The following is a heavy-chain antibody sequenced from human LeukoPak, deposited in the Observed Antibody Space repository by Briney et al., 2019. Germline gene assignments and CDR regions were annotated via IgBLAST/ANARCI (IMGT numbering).Heavy chain of an antibody. CDR3: AREGGSSWFGDWFDP. CDR1: GGTFSSYA. CDR2: IIPIFGTA. D-gene: IGHD6-13*01. Sequence: SVKVSRKASGGTFSSYAISWVRQAPGQGLEWMGRIIPIFGTANYAQKFQGRVTITTDESTSTAYMELSSLRSEDTAVYYCAREGGSSWFGDWFDPWGQGTLVTVSS. J-gene: IGHJ5*02. V-gene: IGHV1-69*05.